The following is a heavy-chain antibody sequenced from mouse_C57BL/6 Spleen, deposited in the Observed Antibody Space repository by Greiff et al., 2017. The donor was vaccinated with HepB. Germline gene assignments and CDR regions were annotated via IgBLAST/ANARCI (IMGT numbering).Heavy chain of an antibody. CDR1: GFTFSDYG. V-gene: IGHV5-17*01. CDR3: ARFYYGNYEDAMDY. D-gene: IGHD2-1*01. Sequence: EVKLMESGGGLVKPGGSLKLSCAASGFTFSDYGMHWVRQAPEKGLEWVAYISSGSSTIYYADTVKGRFTISRDNAKNTLFLQMTSLRSEDTAMYYCARFYYGNYEDAMDYWGQGTSVTVSS. CDR2: ISSGSSTI. J-gene: IGHJ4*01.